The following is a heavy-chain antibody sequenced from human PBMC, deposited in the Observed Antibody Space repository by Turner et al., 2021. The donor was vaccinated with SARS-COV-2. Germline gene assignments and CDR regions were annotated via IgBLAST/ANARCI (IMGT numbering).Heavy chain of an antibody. CDR3: AKDLGQLDWFDP. Sequence: QVQLVESGGGVVQPGGSLRPSCAASGFTFSSYGMHWVRQAPGKGLEWVAVISYDGTNKYYADSVKGRFTISRDNSKNTLYLQMNSLRAEDTAVYYCAKDLGQLDWFDPWGQGTLVTVSS. V-gene: IGHV3-30*18. J-gene: IGHJ5*02. D-gene: IGHD6-13*01. CDR2: ISYDGTNK. CDR1: GFTFSSYG.